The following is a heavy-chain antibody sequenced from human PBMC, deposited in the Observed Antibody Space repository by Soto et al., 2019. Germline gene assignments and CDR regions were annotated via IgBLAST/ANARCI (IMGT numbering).Heavy chain of an antibody. D-gene: IGHD5-18*01. CDR1: GGSIISTTDY. CDR3: ASDSYGSLGLDY. CDR2: ISNSGST. V-gene: IGHV4-39*01. J-gene: IGHJ4*02. Sequence: PSETLSRTCTVSGGSIISTTDYCGWIRQPPGKGLEWIGSISNSGSTSYNPSLKSRVTISVDMSENRISLKLTSVTAADTAVYYCASDSYGSLGLDYWGQGTLVTVSS.